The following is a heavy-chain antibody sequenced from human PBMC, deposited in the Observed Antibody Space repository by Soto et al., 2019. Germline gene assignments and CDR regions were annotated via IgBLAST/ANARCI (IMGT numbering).Heavy chain of an antibody. CDR2: IDPSDSYT. Sequence: PGESLKISCKGSGYSFTSYWISWVRQMPGKGLEWMGRIDPSDSYTNYSPSFQGHVTISADKSISTAYLQWSSLKASDTAMYYCARYGWLRFPYYYYGIDVWGQGTTVTVSS. V-gene: IGHV5-10-1*01. CDR1: GYSFTSYW. J-gene: IGHJ6*02. CDR3: ARYGWLRFPYYYYGIDV. D-gene: IGHD5-12*01.